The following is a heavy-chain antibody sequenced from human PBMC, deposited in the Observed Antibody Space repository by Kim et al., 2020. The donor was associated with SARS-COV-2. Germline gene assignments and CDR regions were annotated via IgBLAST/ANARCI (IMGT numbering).Heavy chain of an antibody. CDR1: GYTFTSYD. CDR2: MNPNSGNT. D-gene: IGHD3-22*01. CDR3: AGGGVQRSYYDSSGYDNWFDP. V-gene: IGHV1-8*01. J-gene: IGHJ5*02. Sequence: ASVKVSCKASGYTFTSYDINWVRQATGQGLEWMGWMNPNSGNTGYAQKFQGRVTMTRNTSISTAYMELSSLRSEDTAVYYCAGGGVQRSYYDSSGYDNWFDPWGQGTLVTVSS.